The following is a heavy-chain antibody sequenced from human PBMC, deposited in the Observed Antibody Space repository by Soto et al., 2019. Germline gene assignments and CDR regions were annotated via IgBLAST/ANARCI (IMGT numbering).Heavy chain of an antibody. V-gene: IGHV3-30*03. D-gene: IGHD3-9*01. CDR3: ARDSSRGTITCGYFYYHGIEV. Sequence: PGGSLRLSCAASGFTFSDHDIHWVRQAPGKGLEWLAVISYDGGVKYYADSVKGRFTLSRDNIKNTLFLQMNSLRPEDTAIYYCARDSSRGTITCGYFYYHGIEVWGPGPRVSVPS. CDR1: GFTFSDHD. J-gene: IGHJ6*02. CDR2: ISYDGGVK.